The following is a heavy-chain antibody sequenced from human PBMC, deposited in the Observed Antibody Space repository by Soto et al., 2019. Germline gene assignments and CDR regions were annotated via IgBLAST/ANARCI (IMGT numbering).Heavy chain of an antibody. CDR2: IYYSGST. J-gene: IGHJ5*02. V-gene: IGHV4-30-4*01. CDR1: GGSISSGDYY. Sequence: SETLSLTCTVSGGSISSGDYYWSWIRQPPGKGLEWIGYIYYSGSTYYNPSLKSRVTISVDTSKNQFSLKLSSVTAADTAVYYCAKEVAATGWFDPWGQGTLVTVSS. D-gene: IGHD2-15*01. CDR3: AKEVAATGWFDP.